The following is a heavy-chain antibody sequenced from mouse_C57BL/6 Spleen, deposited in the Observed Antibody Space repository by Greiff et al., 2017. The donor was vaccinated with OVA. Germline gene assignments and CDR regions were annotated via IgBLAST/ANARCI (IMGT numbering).Heavy chain of an antibody. CDR3: ASLDSSGHYFDY. J-gene: IGHJ2*01. V-gene: IGHV1-80*01. CDR1: GYAFSSYW. D-gene: IGHD3-2*02. CDR2: IYPGDGDT. Sequence: QVQLQQSGAELVKPGASVKISCKASGYAFSSYWMNWVKQRPGKGLEWIGQIYPGDGDTNYNGKFKGKATLTADKSSSTAYMQLSSLTSEDSAVYFCASLDSSGHYFDYWGQGTTLTVSS.